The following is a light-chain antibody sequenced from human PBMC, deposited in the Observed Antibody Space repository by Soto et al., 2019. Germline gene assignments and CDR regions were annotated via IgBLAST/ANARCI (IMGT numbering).Light chain of an antibody. CDR2: EVS. CDR3: SSSATDSTHV. CDR1: SSDIGAYNY. J-gene: IGLJ1*01. Sequence: SALTQPASVSGSPGQPITISCTGSSSDIGAYNYVSWFQQYSGKAPKLIISEVSNRPSGVSNRFSGSKSGTAASLAISGLQTEDEAYYFCSSSATDSTHVFGTGTTVTVL. V-gene: IGLV2-14*01.